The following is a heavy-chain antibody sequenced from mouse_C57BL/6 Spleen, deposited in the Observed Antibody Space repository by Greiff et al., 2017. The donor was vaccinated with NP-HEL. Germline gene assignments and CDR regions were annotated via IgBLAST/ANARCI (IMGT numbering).Heavy chain of an antibody. CDR1: GYTFTNYW. J-gene: IGHJ4*01. CDR3: ARRGYYNAMDY. Sequence: VQLQQSGAELVRPGTSVKMSCKASGYTFTNYWIGWAKQRPGHGLEWIGDIYPGGGYTNYNEKFKGKATLTADKSSSTAYMQFSSLTSEDAAIYYCARRGYYNAMDYWGQGTSVTVSS. V-gene: IGHV1-63*01. CDR2: IYPGGGYT. D-gene: IGHD2-2*01.